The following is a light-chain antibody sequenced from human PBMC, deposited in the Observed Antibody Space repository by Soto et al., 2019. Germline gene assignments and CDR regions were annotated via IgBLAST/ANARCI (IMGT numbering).Light chain of an antibody. V-gene: IGLV1-40*01. Sequence: QSVLTQPPSVFGAPGQRVTISCTGSSSHIGAGYDVHWYQQLPGTAPKLLIYGNSNRPSGVPDRFSGSKSGTSASLAITGLQAEDEADYYCQSYDSSLSGSVFGGGTKVTVL. CDR1: SSHIGAGYD. CDR3: QSYDSSLSGSV. J-gene: IGLJ3*02. CDR2: GNS.